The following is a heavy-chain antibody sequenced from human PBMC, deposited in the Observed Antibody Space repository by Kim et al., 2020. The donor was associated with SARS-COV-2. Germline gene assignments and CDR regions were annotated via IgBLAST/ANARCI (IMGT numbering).Heavy chain of an antibody. V-gene: IGHV3-9*01. J-gene: IGHJ3*01. CDR3: AKGIRADAFDV. CDR2: IDGNGANI. CDR1: GFTFGDYT. Sequence: GWSLRLSCAASGFTFGDYTMHWVRQSPGKGLEWVSRIDGNGANIAYANSVRGRFTISRDNTKNSLYMQMNSLGSEDTALYYCAKGIRADAFDVWGHGTMVTVSS.